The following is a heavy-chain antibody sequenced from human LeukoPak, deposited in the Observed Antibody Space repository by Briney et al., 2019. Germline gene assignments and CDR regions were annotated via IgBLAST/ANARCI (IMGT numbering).Heavy chain of an antibody. V-gene: IGHV1-69*04. CDR3: ARERNLGSYYEAQRTFDY. Sequence: SVKVSCKASGGTFSSYAISWVRQAPGQGLEWMGRIIPILGIANYAQKFQGRATITADKCTSTAYMDLSSLRSEDTAVYYCARERNLGSYYEAQRTFDYWGQGTLVTVSS. J-gene: IGHJ4*02. D-gene: IGHD1-26*01. CDR2: IIPILGIA. CDR1: GGTFSSYA.